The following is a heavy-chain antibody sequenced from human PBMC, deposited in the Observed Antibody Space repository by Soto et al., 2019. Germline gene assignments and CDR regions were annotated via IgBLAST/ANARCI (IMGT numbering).Heavy chain of an antibody. CDR2: TYYRSKWYN. CDR3: ARDPGIAVAGPYYFDY. V-gene: IGHV6-1*01. Sequence: PSQTLSLTCAISGDSVSSNSAAWNWIRQSPSRGLEWLGKTYYRSKWYNDYAVSVKSRITINPDTSKNQFSLQLNSVTPEDTAVYYCARDPGIAVAGPYYFDYWGQGTLVTVSS. J-gene: IGHJ4*02. D-gene: IGHD6-19*01. CDR1: GDSVSSNSAA.